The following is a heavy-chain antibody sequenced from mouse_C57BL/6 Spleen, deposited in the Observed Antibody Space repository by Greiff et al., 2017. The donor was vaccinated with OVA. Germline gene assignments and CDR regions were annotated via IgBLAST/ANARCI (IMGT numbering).Heavy chain of an antibody. CDR2: ICYDGSN. CDR1: GYSITSGYY. CDR3: AREDRRYFDV. V-gene: IGHV3-6*01. J-gene: IGHJ1*03. Sequence: EVKLQESGPGLVKPSQSLSLTCSVTGYSITSGYYWNWIRQFPGNKLEWMGYICYDGSNNYNPSLKNRISITRDTSKNQFFLKLNSVTTEDTATYYCAREDRRYFDVWGTGTTVTVSS.